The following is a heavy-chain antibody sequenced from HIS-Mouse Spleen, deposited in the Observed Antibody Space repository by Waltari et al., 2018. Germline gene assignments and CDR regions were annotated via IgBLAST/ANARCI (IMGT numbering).Heavy chain of an antibody. V-gene: IGHV4-39*07. CDR3: AREIPYSSSWYDWYFDL. CDR2: IYYSGST. D-gene: IGHD6-13*01. CDR1: GGSISSSSYY. J-gene: IGHJ2*01. Sequence: QLQLQESGPGLVKPSETLSLTCTVSGGSISSSSYYWGWICQPPGKGLEWMGSIYYSGSTHDNPSLSSGVTISVDTSKNQFSRKLSSVTAADTAVYYCAREIPYSSSWYDWYFDLWGRGTLVTVSS.